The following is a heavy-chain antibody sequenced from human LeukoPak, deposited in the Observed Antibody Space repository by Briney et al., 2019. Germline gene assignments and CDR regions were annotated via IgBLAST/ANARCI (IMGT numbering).Heavy chain of an antibody. V-gene: IGHV1-69*01. CDR1: GGTFSSYA. Sequence: SVKVSCKASGGTFSSYAISLVRQAPGQGLEWMGGIIPIFGTANYAQKFQGRVTITADESTSTAYMELSSLSSEDTAVYYCAREGETVITHWFHPWGQGTLVTVSS. CDR2: IIPIFGTA. D-gene: IGHD4-17*01. CDR3: AREGETVITHWFHP. J-gene: IGHJ5*02.